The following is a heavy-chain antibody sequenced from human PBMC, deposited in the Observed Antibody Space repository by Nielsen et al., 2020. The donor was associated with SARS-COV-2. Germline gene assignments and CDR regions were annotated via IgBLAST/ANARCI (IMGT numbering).Heavy chain of an antibody. V-gene: IGHV1-18*01. CDR2: ISAYNGNT. J-gene: IGHJ4*02. CDR3: ARFYSSGWYFYFDY. Sequence: ASVKVSCKTSGYTFTSYGISWVRQAPGQGLEWMGWISAYNGNTNYAQKLQGRVTMTTDTSTSTAYMELRSLRSDDTAVYYCARFYSSGWYFYFDYWGQGTLVTVSS. D-gene: IGHD6-19*01. CDR1: GYTFTSYG.